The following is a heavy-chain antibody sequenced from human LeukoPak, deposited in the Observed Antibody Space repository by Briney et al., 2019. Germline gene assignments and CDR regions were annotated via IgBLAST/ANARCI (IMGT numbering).Heavy chain of an antibody. Sequence: SGTLSLTCTVSGGSISSGSYYWSWIRQPAGKGLEWIGRIYTSGSTNYNPSLKSRVTISVDTSKNQFSLKLSSVTAADTAVYYCAGAGVYGSGSFKYYFDYWGQGTLVTVSS. CDR1: GGSISSGSYY. J-gene: IGHJ4*02. CDR3: AGAGVYGSGSFKYYFDY. D-gene: IGHD3-10*01. V-gene: IGHV4-61*02. CDR2: IYTSGST.